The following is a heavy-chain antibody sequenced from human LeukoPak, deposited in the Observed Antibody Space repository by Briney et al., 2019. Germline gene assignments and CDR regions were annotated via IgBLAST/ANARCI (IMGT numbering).Heavy chain of an antibody. Sequence: GGSLRLSCAASGFTFSSYAMSCVRQAPGKGLEWVSAISGSGGSTYYAESVKGRFTISRDNSKNTLYLQMNSLRAEDTAVYYCANPTHRYYYDSSGPRGGQGTLVTVSS. CDR2: ISGSGGST. V-gene: IGHV3-23*01. D-gene: IGHD3-22*01. CDR3: ANPTHRYYYDSSGPR. CDR1: GFTFSSYA. J-gene: IGHJ4*02.